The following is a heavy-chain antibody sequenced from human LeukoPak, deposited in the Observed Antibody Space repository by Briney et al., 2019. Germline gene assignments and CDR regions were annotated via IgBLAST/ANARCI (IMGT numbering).Heavy chain of an antibody. CDR2: INVGNGNT. D-gene: IGHD1-26*01. Sequence: GASVKVSCTTSGYTFTIYAMHWVRQAPGQRLEWMGWINVGNGNTKYSQKFQDRVTITRDTPASTAYMALSSLTSDDTAVYYCARQGGGPYSGSPFDYWGQGTLVTVSS. V-gene: IGHV1-3*01. CDR3: ARQGGGPYSGSPFDY. CDR1: GYTFTIYA. J-gene: IGHJ4*02.